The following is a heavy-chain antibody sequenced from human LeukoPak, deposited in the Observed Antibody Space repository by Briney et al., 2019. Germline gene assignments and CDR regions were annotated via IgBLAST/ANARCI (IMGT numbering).Heavy chain of an antibody. D-gene: IGHD3-22*01. CDR2: ISGSGGST. V-gene: IGHV3-23*01. CDR3: ARDPHDYDSSGYPHPY. CDR1: GFTFSSYA. J-gene: IGHJ4*02. Sequence: GGSLRLSCAASGFTFSSYAMSWVRQAPGKGLEWVSAISGSGGSTYYADSVKGRFTISRDNAKNSLYLQMNSLRAEDTAVYYCARDPHDYDSSGYPHPYWGQGTLVTVSS.